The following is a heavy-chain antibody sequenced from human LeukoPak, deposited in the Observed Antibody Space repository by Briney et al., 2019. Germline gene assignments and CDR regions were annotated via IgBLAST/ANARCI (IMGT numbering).Heavy chain of an antibody. Sequence: ASVKVSCKASGGTFSSYAISWVRQAPGQGLEWTGRIIPILGIANYAQKFQGRVTITADKSTSTAYMELSSLRSEDTAVYYCARDKADYYGSGSYYKPPLDYWGQGTLVTVSS. CDR3: ARDKADYYGSGSYYKPPLDY. J-gene: IGHJ4*02. V-gene: IGHV1-69*04. CDR2: IIPILGIA. CDR1: GGTFSSYA. D-gene: IGHD3-10*01.